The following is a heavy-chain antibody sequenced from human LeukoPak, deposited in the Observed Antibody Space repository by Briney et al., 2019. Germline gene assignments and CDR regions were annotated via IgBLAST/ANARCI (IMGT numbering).Heavy chain of an antibody. J-gene: IGHJ4*02. D-gene: IGHD4-23*01. Sequence: SVKVSCKASGGTFSSYAISWVRQAPGQGLEWMGGIIPIFGTANYAQKFQGRVTITADKSTSTAYMELSSLRSEDTAVYYCARDWDDYGGNSEGASHWGQGTLVTVSS. CDR1: GGTFSSYA. CDR3: ARDWDDYGGNSEGASH. CDR2: IIPIFGTA. V-gene: IGHV1-69*06.